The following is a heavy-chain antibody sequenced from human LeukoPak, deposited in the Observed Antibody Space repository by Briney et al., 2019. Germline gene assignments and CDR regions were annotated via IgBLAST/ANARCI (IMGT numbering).Heavy chain of an antibody. J-gene: IGHJ4*02. Sequence: GGSLRLSCAASGFTFSSYSMNWVRQAPGKGLEWVSYISSSSSTIYYADSVKGRFTISRDNAKNSLYLQMSSLRAEDTAVYYCLVTTRSRGFDYWGQGTLVTVSP. V-gene: IGHV3-48*04. CDR1: GFTFSSYS. CDR2: ISSSSSTI. D-gene: IGHD1/OR15-1a*01. CDR3: LVTTRSRGFDY.